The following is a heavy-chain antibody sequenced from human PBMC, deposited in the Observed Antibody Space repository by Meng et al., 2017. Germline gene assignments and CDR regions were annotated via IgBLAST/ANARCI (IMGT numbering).Heavy chain of an antibody. V-gene: IGHV4-59*12. CDR1: GGSISSYY. J-gene: IGHJ5*02. CDR2: IYYSGST. CDR3: ARVHYYDSSGYYYGENWFDP. Sequence: SETLSLTCTVSGGSISSYYWSWIRQPPGKGLEWIGYIYYSGSTYYNPSLKSRVTISVDTSKNQFSLKLSSVTAADTAVYYCARVHYYDSSGYYYGENWFDPWGQGTLVTVSS. D-gene: IGHD3-22*01.